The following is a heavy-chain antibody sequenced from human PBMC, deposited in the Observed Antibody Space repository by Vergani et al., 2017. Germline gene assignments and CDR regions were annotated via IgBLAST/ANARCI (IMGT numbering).Heavy chain of an antibody. V-gene: IGHV3-21*01. J-gene: IGHJ3*02. CDR3: ASSFMAAATGSTQI. CDR1: GFTFSSYS. CDR2: ISSSSSYI. Sequence: EVQLVESGGGLVKPGGSLRLSCAASGFTFSSYSMNWVRQAPGKGLEWVSSISSSSSYIYYADSVKGRFTISRDNAKNSLYLQMNSLRAEDTAVYYCASSFMAAATGSTQIWGQGTMVTVSS. D-gene: IGHD6-13*01.